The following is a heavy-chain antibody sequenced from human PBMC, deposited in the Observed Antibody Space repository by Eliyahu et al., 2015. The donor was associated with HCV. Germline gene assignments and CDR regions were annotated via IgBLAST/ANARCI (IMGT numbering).Heavy chain of an antibody. Sequence: QVQLQQWGAGLLKPSETLSLXCAVXGXSFSGYYWSWIRQPPGKGLEWIGEXNHSGSTNYNPSLKSRVTIXVDTSKNQFSLKLSSVTAADTAVYYCARGRGEADIVVVPAATNFDYWGQGTLVTVSS. CDR1: GXSFSGYY. CDR3: ARGRGEADIVVVPAATNFDY. D-gene: IGHD2-2*01. J-gene: IGHJ4*02. CDR2: XNHSGST. V-gene: IGHV4-34*01.